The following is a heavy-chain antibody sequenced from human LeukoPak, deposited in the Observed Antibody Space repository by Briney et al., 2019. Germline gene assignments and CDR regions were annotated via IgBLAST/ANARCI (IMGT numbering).Heavy chain of an antibody. CDR2: IYPDDSDT. CDR3: ARLAKARRDGYNFGFDF. V-gene: IGHV5-51*01. D-gene: IGHD5-24*01. J-gene: IGHJ4*02. CDR1: GYSFTNYW. Sequence: GESLKISCKGSGYSFTNYWIGWVRQMPGKGLEWMGIIYPDDSDTRQSPSFQGQVTMSADKSISTAYLQWSSLEASDTATYYCARLAKARRDGYNFGFDFWGQGTLVTVSS.